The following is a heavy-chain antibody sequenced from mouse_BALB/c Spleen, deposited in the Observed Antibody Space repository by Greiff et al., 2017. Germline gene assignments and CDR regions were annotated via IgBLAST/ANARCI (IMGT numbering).Heavy chain of an antibody. D-gene: IGHD2-1*01. Sequence: EVQRVESGAELVKPGASVKLSCTASGFNIKDTYMHWVKQRPEQGLEWIGRIDPANGNTKYDPKFQGKATITADTSSNTAYLQLSSLTSEDTAVYYCASWGNYDYFDYWGQGTTLTVSS. CDR3: ASWGNYDYFDY. J-gene: IGHJ2*01. CDR2: IDPANGNT. CDR1: GFNIKDTY. V-gene: IGHV14-3*02.